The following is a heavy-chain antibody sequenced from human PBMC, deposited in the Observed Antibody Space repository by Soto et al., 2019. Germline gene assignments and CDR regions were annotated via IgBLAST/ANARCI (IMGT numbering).Heavy chain of an antibody. Sequence: ASVKVSCKASGYTFTGYYMHWVRQAPGQGLEWMGWINHNSGGTNYAQKFQGRVNMTRDTSISTAYMELSRLRSDDTAVYYCARGRYYDILTGYGPIDYCGQGNLVTVSS. V-gene: IGHV1-2*02. D-gene: IGHD3-9*01. CDR2: INHNSGGT. CDR3: ARGRYYDILTGYGPIDY. J-gene: IGHJ4*02. CDR1: GYTFTGYY.